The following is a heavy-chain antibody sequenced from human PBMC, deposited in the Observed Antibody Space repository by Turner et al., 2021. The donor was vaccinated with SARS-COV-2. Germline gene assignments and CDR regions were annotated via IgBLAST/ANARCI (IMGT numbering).Heavy chain of an antibody. Sequence: EVQLVEYGGVLVQPGRSLRPSCTGSGFTFGYYAMSGVRQAPGKGLGWVCYIRAKPFGVTTEYAASMKSRYIISRDDSEGIAYLEMNDLKTVDTAFYFCTAVGHVDYLDGWGQRTLVTVS. V-gene: IGHV3-49*04. D-gene: IGHD1-26*01. J-gene: IGHJ4*02. CDR2: IRAKPFGVTT. CDR3: TAVGHVDYLDG. CDR1: GFTFGYYA.